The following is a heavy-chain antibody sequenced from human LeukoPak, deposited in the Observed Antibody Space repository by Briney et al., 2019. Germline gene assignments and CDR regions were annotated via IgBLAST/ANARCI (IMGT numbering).Heavy chain of an antibody. J-gene: IGHJ4*02. Sequence: SETLSLTCTVFGGSISSSSYYWGWIRQPPGKGLEWIGSIYYSGSTYYNPSLKSRVTISVDTSKNQFSLKLSSVTAADTAVYYCATSGSGPVDYWGQGTLVTVSS. V-gene: IGHV4-39*01. CDR1: GGSISSSSYY. CDR2: IYYSGST. D-gene: IGHD3-10*01. CDR3: ATSGSGPVDY.